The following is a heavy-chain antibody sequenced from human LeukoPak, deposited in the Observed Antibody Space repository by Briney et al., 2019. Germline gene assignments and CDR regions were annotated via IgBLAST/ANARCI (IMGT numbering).Heavy chain of an antibody. CDR1: GFTISSYW. V-gene: IGHV3-23*01. Sequence: GGSLRLSCVASGFTISSYWMTWVRQAPGKGLEWVSGISGSGDSTYYADSVKGRFTISRDNSKNTLYLQMNSLRAEDTAVYYCARRSGIAVAGAFDYWGQGTLVTVSS. CDR2: ISGSGDST. D-gene: IGHD6-19*01. CDR3: ARRSGIAVAGAFDY. J-gene: IGHJ4*02.